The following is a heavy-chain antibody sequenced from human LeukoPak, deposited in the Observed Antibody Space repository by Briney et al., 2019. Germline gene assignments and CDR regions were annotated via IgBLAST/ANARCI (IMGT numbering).Heavy chain of an antibody. Sequence: ASVKVSCKASGYTFTSYGISWVRQAAGQRLEWMGWISAYNGNTNYAQKLQGRVTMTTDTSTSTAYMELRSLRSDDTAVYYCARAEGITIFGVVILTPNWFDPWGQGTLVTVSS. CDR1: GYTFTSYG. J-gene: IGHJ5*02. D-gene: IGHD3-3*01. CDR3: ARAEGITIFGVVILTPNWFDP. CDR2: ISAYNGNT. V-gene: IGHV1-18*01.